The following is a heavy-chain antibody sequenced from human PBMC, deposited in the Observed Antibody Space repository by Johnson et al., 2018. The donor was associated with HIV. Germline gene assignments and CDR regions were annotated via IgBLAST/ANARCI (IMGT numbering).Heavy chain of an antibody. CDR1: GFTLSNAW. D-gene: IGHD1-26*01. CDR2: IKSNTDGGTT. V-gene: IGHV3-15*01. J-gene: IGHJ3*02. CDR3: ATPWDLLGAFDI. Sequence: VQLVESGVGLVKPGGSLRLSCAASGFTLSNAWMSWVRQAPGKGLEWVGHIKSNTDGGTTDYVASVKGRFTISRDDSKNTLYLQMNSLKIEDTAVYYCATPWDLLGAFDIWGQGTMVTVSS.